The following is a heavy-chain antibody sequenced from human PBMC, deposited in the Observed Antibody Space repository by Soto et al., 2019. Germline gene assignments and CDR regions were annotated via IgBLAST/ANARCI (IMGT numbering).Heavy chain of an antibody. D-gene: IGHD5-18*01. Sequence: SETLSLTCTVSGGSISSSSYYWGWIRQPPGKGLEWIGSIYYSGSTYYNPSLKSRVTISVDTSKNQFSLKLNSVTAADTAVYYCARALGYTYGHLPIDYWGQGTLVTVSS. V-gene: IGHV4-39*07. CDR2: IYYSGST. J-gene: IGHJ4*02. CDR1: GGSISSSSYY. CDR3: ARALGYTYGHLPIDY.